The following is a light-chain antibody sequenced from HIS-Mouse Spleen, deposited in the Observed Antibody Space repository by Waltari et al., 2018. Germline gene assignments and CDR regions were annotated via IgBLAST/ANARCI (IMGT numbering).Light chain of an antibody. CDR2: AAS. J-gene: IGKJ3*01. CDR1: QGISSY. CDR3: QHYYSYPLT. Sequence: AIRMTQSPSSFSASTGDSVTITCRASQGISSYLAWYQQKPGKAPKLLIYAASTLQSGVPSRFSGSGSGTDFTLTISCLQSEDFATYYCQHYYSYPLTFGPGTKVDIK. V-gene: IGKV1-8*01.